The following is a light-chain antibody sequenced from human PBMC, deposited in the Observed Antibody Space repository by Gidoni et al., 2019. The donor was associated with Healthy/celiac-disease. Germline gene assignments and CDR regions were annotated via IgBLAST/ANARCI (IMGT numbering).Light chain of an antibody. CDR1: QSVSSY. V-gene: IGKV3-11*01. CDR3: QQRSNWLT. CDR2: DAS. Sequence: EMVLTKSPATLSLSPGERATLSCRASQSVSSYLAWYQQKPGQAHRLLIYDASNRATGIPARFSGSGSGIDFTLTISSLEPEDFAVYYCQQRSNWLTFGGGTKVEI. J-gene: IGKJ4*01.